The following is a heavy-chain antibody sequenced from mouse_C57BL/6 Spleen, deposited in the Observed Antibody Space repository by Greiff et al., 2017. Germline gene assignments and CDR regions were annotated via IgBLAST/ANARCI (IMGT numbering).Heavy chain of an antibody. V-gene: IGHV1-63*01. Sequence: QVQLQQSGAELVRPGTSVKMSCKASGYTFTNFWIGWAKQRPGHGLEWIGDIYPGGGYTNYNEKFKGKATLTADKSSSTAYMQFSSLTSEDSAIYYCARSGPYGNYFDYWGQGTTLTVSS. CDR2: IYPGGGYT. J-gene: IGHJ2*01. CDR3: ARSGPYGNYFDY. D-gene: IGHD2-1*01. CDR1: GYTFTNFW.